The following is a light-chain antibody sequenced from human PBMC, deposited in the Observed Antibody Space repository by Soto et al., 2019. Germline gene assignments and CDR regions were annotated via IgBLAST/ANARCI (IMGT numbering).Light chain of an antibody. CDR3: SSYTNSSSVV. J-gene: IGLJ1*01. CDR2: DVS. V-gene: IGLV2-14*01. CDR1: SSDVGGYNY. Sequence: QSVLTQPASVSGSPGQSITISCTGTSSDVGGYNYVSWYQQHPGKAPKLMIYDVSNRPSGVSNRFSGSKSGNTASLTISGLQAEDEADYDCSSYTNSSSVVFGTGTKVTVL.